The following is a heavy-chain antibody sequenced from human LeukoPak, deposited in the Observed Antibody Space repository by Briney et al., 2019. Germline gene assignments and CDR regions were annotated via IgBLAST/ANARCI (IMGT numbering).Heavy chain of an antibody. D-gene: IGHD6-13*01. CDR2: IWYDGSNK. V-gene: IGHV3-33*01. Sequence: GRSLRLSCAASGFTFRSHGMHWVRQAPGKGLAWVAIIWYDGSNKYYADSVKGRFTISRDNSKNTLYLQMNSLRAEDTAVYYCARDRAAARMDVWGKGTTVTVSS. CDR3: ARDRAAARMDV. J-gene: IGHJ6*04. CDR1: GFTFRSHG.